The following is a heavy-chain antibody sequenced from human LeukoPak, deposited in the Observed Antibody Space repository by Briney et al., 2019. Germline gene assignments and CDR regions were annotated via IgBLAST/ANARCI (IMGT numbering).Heavy chain of an antibody. CDR1: GFTFSSYS. J-gene: IGHJ3*02. D-gene: IGHD3-22*01. CDR2: ISSSSSYI. CDR3: ARGYDSSGYYPDAFDI. Sequence: PGGSLRLSCAASGFTFSSYSMNWVRQAPGKGLEWVSSISSSSSYIYYADTVKGRFTISRDNSKNTLYLQMNSLRAEDTAVYYCARGYDSSGYYPDAFDIWGQGTMVTVSS. V-gene: IGHV3-21*01.